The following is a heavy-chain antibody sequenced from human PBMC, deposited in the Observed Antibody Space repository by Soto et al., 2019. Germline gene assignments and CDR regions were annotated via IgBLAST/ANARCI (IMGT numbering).Heavy chain of an antibody. CDR3: AQIMVNSGGAWPIFDR. CDR2: INSRDGRT. Sequence: EVLLLESVGDLVQPGGSLRLSCAASGFTLTNFAMCWLRQTPEKGLEWVAGINSRDGRTYYAESVRSRFTISRDNSNLYLQMTSLRAEDTATYYCAQIMVNSGGAWPIFDRWGQGPVVCVSS. CDR1: GFTLTNFA. J-gene: IGHJ4*02. V-gene: IGHV3-23*01. D-gene: IGHD2-21*02.